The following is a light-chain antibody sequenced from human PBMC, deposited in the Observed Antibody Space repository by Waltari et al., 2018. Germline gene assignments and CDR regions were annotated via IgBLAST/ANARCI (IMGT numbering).Light chain of an antibody. V-gene: IGKV1D-16*01. J-gene: IGKJ2*02. Sequence: DIQMTQSPSSVSASLGDRVTITCRRSQVISDWVAWYQQKPGQAPSSLIYAASRLQSGVPSRFSGSGSGTHFTLTISSLQPEDFATYYCQQYSDYPRTFGQGTKVEI. CDR2: AAS. CDR3: QQYSDYPRT. CDR1: QVISDW.